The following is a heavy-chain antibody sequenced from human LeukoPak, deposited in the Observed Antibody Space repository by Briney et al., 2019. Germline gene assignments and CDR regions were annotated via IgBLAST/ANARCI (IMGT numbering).Heavy chain of an antibody. J-gene: IGHJ4*02. CDR2: IHYSAGT. CDR1: GGSITNYY. V-gene: IGHV4-59*01. D-gene: IGHD5-18*01. CDR3: ARCDSVTALDY. Sequence: SETLSLTCTVSGGSITNYYWSWLLQPPGKGLEWIGYIHYSAGTNYIPSLKNRITISLDTSKIQFSLQLRSVTAADTAVYYCARCDSVTALDYWGQGTLVTVSS.